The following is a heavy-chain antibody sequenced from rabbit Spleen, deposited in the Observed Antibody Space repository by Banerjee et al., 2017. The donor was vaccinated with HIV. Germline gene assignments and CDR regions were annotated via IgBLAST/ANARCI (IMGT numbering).Heavy chain of an antibody. J-gene: IGHJ4*01. CDR1: GFSFSSNDY. D-gene: IGHD6-1*01. Sequence: QSLEESGGDLVKPGASLTLTCTASGFSFSSNDYMCWVRQAPGKGLEWISCIAGSSSGFTYSATWAKGRFTCSKTSSTTVTLQMTSLTVADTATYFCARDGRGAIYSYGDFNLWGPGTLVTVS. CDR2: IAGSSSGFT. V-gene: IGHV1S40*01. CDR3: ARDGRGAIYSYGDFNL.